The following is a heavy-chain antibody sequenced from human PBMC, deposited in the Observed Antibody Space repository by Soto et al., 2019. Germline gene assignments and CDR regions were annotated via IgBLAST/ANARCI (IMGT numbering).Heavy chain of an antibody. Sequence: QRLSFAASGFTLGSYEMNWVRQAAGKLLEWVSYISSSGSTIYYADSVKGRFTISRDNAKNSLYLQMNSLRAEDTAVYYCARAYGLGSYYYYHYGMDVWCQGTPFTVSS. CDR1: GFTLGSYE. D-gene: IGHD3-10*01. V-gene: IGHV3-48*03. CDR3: ARAYGLGSYYYYHYGMDV. J-gene: IGHJ6*02. CDR2: ISSSGSTI.